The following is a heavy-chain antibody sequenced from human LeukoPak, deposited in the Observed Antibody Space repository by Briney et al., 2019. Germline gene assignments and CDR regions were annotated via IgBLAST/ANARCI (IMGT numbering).Heavy chain of an antibody. Sequence: SETLSLTCSVSGGPISSDYWSWIRQPPEKGLEWVGNIYTSGSTNYNPSLQSRVTISVDTSKNQFSLKLTSVTAADTAVYYCARHVEPGILTGGWFDPWGQGTLVTVSS. CDR2: IYTSGST. CDR1: GGPISSDY. J-gene: IGHJ5*02. V-gene: IGHV4-4*09. D-gene: IGHD3-9*01. CDR3: ARHVEPGILTGGWFDP.